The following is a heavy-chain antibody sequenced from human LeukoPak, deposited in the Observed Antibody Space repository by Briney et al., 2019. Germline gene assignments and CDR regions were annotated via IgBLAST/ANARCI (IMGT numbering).Heavy chain of an antibody. CDR2: VNNGGSST. J-gene: IGHJ4*02. CDR3: AKGGLRVTDY. CDR1: GFIFSNYW. Sequence: PGGSLRLSCAASGFIFSNYWMHWVRQAPGKGLVWVSRVNNGGSSTTYADSVKGRFTISRDNAKNTLYLQMNSLRAEDTAVYYCAKGGLRVTDYWGQGTLVTVSS. D-gene: IGHD5/OR15-5a*01. V-gene: IGHV3-74*03.